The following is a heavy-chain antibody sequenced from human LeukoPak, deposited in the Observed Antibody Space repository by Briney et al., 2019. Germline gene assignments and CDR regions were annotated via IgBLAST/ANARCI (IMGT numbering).Heavy chain of an antibody. CDR3: AKDGVVPAAMVGYYFDY. CDR2: ISGSGGST. V-gene: IGHV3-23*01. CDR1: GFTFSSYG. D-gene: IGHD2-2*01. J-gene: IGHJ4*02. Sequence: GGSLRLSCAASGFTFSSYGMSWVRQAPGKGLEWVSAISGSGGSTYYADSVKGRFTISRDNSKNTLYLQMNSLRAEDTAVYYCAKDGVVPAAMVGYYFDYWGQGTLVTVSS.